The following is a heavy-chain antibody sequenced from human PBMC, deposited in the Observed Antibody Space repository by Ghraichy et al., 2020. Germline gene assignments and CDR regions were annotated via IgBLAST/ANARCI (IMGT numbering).Heavy chain of an antibody. CDR3: AKDRDYDYVWGSYRQNYFDY. CDR2: ISGSGGST. J-gene: IGHJ4*02. CDR1: GFTFSSYA. V-gene: IGHV3-23*01. Sequence: GGSLRLSCAASGFTFSSYAMSWVRQAPGKGLEWVSAISGSGGSTYYADSVKGRFTISRDNSKNTLYLQMNSLRAEDTAVYYCAKDRDYDYVWGSYRQNYFDYWGQGTLVNVSS. D-gene: IGHD3-16*02.